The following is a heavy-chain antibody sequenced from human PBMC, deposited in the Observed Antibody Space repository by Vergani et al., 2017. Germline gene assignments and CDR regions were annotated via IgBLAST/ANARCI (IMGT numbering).Heavy chain of an antibody. V-gene: IGHV3-23*01. CDR3: AKDIRMSVAAFDI. Sequence: EVQLLESGGGLVQPGGSLRLSCAASGITFSSYAMSWVRQAPGKGLEWVSAISGSGGSTYYADSVKGRFTISRDNSKNTLYLQMNSLRAEDTAVYYCAKDIRMSVAAFDIWGQGTMVTVSS. D-gene: IGHD3-16*01. CDR2: ISGSGGST. CDR1: GITFSSYA. J-gene: IGHJ3*02.